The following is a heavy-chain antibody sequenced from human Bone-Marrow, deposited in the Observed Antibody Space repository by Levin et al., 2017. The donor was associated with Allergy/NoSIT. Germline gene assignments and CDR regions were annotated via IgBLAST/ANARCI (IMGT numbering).Heavy chain of an antibody. J-gene: IGHJ6*02. CDR1: GFTFSSYA. CDR2: ISGSGRTT. CDR3: AKDRMNWNNGAVHMGV. V-gene: IGHV3-23*01. D-gene: IGHD1/OR15-1a*01. Sequence: PGGSLRLSCVGSGFTFSSYAMSWVRQAPGKGLEWVSSISGSGRTTYYADSVKGRFTVSRDNSKSTLYLEMNSLRVEDTAVYHCAKDRMNWNNGAVHMGVWGQGTTVTVSS.